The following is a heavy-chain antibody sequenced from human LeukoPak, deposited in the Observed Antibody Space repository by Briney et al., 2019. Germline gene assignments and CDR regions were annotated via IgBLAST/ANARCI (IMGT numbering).Heavy chain of an antibody. Sequence: ASVKVSCKASGGTFSSYAISWVRQAPGQGLEWMGGVIPIFGTANYAQKFQGRVTITADESTSTAYMELSSLRSEDTAVYYCARRQEGYYYMDVWGKGTTVTVSS. V-gene: IGHV1-69*13. CDR3: ARRQEGYYYMDV. CDR1: GGTFSSYA. J-gene: IGHJ6*03. CDR2: VIPIFGTA.